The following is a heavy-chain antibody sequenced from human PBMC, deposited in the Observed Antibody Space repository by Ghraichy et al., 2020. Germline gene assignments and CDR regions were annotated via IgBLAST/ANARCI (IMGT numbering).Heavy chain of an antibody. CDR1: GYTFTGYY. D-gene: IGHD6-13*01. J-gene: IGHJ5*02. CDR3: ARDFPSSSSWSPGANNWFDP. Sequence: ASVKVSCKASGYTFTGYYMHWVRQAPGQGLEWMGWINPNSGGTNYAQKFQGRVTMTRDTSISTAYMELSRLRSDDTAVYYCARDFPSSSSWSPGANNWFDPWGQGTLVTVSS. CDR2: INPNSGGT. V-gene: IGHV1-2*02.